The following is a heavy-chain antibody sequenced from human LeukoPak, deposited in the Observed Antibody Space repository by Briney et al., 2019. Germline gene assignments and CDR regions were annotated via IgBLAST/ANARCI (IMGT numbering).Heavy chain of an antibody. CDR3: ARVFSRGYSYGPQNYYFDY. V-gene: IGHV1-2*02. CDR1: GYTFTGYY. Sequence: ASVKVSCKASGYTFTGYYMHWARQAPGQGLEWMGWINPNSGGTNYAQKFQGRVTMTRDTSISTAYMELSRLRSDDTAVYYCARVFSRGYSYGPQNYYFDYWGQGTLVTVSS. J-gene: IGHJ4*02. D-gene: IGHD5-18*01. CDR2: INPNSGGT.